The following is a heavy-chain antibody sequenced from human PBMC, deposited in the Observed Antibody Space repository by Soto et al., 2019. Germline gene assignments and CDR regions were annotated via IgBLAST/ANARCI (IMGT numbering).Heavy chain of an antibody. CDR2: INAGNGNT. D-gene: IGHD2-15*01. J-gene: IGHJ5*02. V-gene: IGHV1-3*01. CDR3: ARGYCSGGSCYYGMHWFDP. Sequence: GASVKVSFKASGYTFTSYAMHWVRQAPGQRLEWMGWINAGNGNTKYSQKFQGRVTITRDTSASTAYMELSSLRSEDTAVYYCARGYCSGGSCYYGMHWFDPWGQGTLVTVSS. CDR1: GYTFTSYA.